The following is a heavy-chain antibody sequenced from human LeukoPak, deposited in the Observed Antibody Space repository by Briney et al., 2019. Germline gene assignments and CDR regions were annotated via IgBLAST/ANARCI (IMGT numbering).Heavy chain of an antibody. Sequence: SETLSLTCTVSGGSISSSSYYWGWIRQPPGKGLEWIGSIYYSGSTYYNPSLKSRVTISVDTSKNQFSLKLSSVTAADTAVYYCARSNYDILTGYYSTGYFDYWGQGTLVTVSS. V-gene: IGHV4-39*01. J-gene: IGHJ4*02. CDR1: GGSISSSSYY. CDR2: IYYSGST. CDR3: ARSNYDILTGYYSTGYFDY. D-gene: IGHD3-9*01.